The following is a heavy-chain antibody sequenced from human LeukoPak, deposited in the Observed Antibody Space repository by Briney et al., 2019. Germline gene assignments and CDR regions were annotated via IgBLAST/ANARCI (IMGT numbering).Heavy chain of an antibody. Sequence: SETLSLTCTVSGGSISSYYWSWIRQPPGKGLEGIGYIYYSGSTNYNPSLKSRVTISVDTSKNQFSLKLSSVPAADTAVYYCARRELYQPFDLWGQGTMVTVSS. CDR1: GGSISSYY. D-gene: IGHD2-2*01. CDR2: IYYSGST. CDR3: ARRELYQPFDL. J-gene: IGHJ3*01. V-gene: IGHV4-59*08.